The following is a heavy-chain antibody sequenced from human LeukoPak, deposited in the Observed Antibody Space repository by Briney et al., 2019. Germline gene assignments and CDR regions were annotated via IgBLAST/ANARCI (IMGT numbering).Heavy chain of an antibody. D-gene: IGHD4-11*01. J-gene: IGHJ4*02. V-gene: IGHV3-30*18. CDR3: ANLGGAAYSIDY. Sequence: GGSLRLSCAVSGFTFSSYGMHWVRQAPGKGLEWVAVILYDGSNKYYADSVKGRFTISRDNSKNTLYLQMNGLRAEDTAVYYCANLGGAAYSIDYWGQGTLVTVSS. CDR2: ILYDGSNK. CDR1: GFTFSSYG.